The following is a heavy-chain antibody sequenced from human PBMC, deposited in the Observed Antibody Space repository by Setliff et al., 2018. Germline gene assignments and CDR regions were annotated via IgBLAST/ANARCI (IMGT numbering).Heavy chain of an antibody. CDR2: IYTSGTT. J-gene: IGHJ4*02. Sequence: KPSETLSLTCSVSGASISSYYWSWIRQPPGKGLEWIGYIYTSGTTKYNPSLKIRVPISIDTSKSQFSLNLSSVTAADTAVYFCSRAVSSGSYYNVRPYYFDFWGQGTLVTVSS. CDR1: GASISSYY. D-gene: IGHD1-20*01. CDR3: SRAVSSGSYYNVRPYYFDF. V-gene: IGHV4-4*08.